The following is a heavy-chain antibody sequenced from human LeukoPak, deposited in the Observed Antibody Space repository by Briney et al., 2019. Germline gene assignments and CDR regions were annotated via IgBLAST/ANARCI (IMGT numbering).Heavy chain of an antibody. CDR3: TTDRERYFDWSSPYYFDY. D-gene: IGHD3-9*01. CDR1: GFTFSNAC. CDR2: IKSKTDGGTT. J-gene: IGHJ4*02. Sequence: GGSLRLSCAASGFTFSNACMSWVRQAPGKGLDWVGRIKSKTDGGTTDYAAPVKGRFTISRDDSKNTLYLQMNSLKTEDTAVYYCTTDRERYFDWSSPYYFDYWGQGTLVTVSS. V-gene: IGHV3-15*01.